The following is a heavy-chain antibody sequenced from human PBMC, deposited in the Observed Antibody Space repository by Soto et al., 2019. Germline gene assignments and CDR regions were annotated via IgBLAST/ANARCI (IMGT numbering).Heavy chain of an antibody. Sequence: GESLKISCKGSGYSFTTYWIGLVRQAPGQGLEWMGWISAYNGNTNYAQKLQGRVTMTTDTSTSTAYMELRSLRSDDTAVYYCARADYYGSGSSYYYYMDVWGKGTTVTAP. J-gene: IGHJ6*03. CDR3: ARADYYGSGSSYYYYMDV. CDR2: ISAYNGNT. D-gene: IGHD3-10*01. CDR1: GYSFTTYW. V-gene: IGHV1-18*04.